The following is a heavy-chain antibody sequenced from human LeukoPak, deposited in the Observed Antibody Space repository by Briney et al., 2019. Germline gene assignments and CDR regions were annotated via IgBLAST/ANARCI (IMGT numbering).Heavy chain of an antibody. CDR3: ARYASGSYYWFDP. D-gene: IGHD3-10*01. Sequence: PSETLSLTCTVSGGSISNSTYYWGWIRQPPGKGLEWIGTISDSGNTYFNPSLRSRVTISVDTSKNQFSLKLSSVTTADTALYYCARYASGSYYWFDPWGQGTLVTVSS. J-gene: IGHJ5*02. CDR1: GGSISNSTYY. CDR2: ISDSGNT. V-gene: IGHV4-39*01.